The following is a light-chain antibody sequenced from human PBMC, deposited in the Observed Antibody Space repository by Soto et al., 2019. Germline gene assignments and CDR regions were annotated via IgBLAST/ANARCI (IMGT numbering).Light chain of an antibody. CDR2: GAS. Sequence: EIVLTQSPGTQSLSPGERATLSCRASQSVSSSNLAWYQQKPGQAPRLLIYGASTRATGIPARFSGSGSGTEFTLTISSMQSEDFAVYYCQQYNNWPPITFGQGTRLEI. V-gene: IGKV3-15*01. CDR1: QSVSSSN. J-gene: IGKJ5*01. CDR3: QQYNNWPPIT.